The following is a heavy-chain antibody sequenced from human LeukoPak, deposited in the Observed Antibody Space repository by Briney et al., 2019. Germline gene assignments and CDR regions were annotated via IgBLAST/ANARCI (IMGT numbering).Heavy chain of an antibody. CDR2: ISWNSGSI. Sequence: GGSLRLSCAASGFTFDDYAMHWVRQAPGKGLEWVSGISWNSGSIGYADSVKGRFTISRDNAKNSLYLQMNSLRAEDMALYYCAKDMGPGVAVAGILDYWGQGTLVTVSS. CDR1: GFTFDDYA. D-gene: IGHD6-19*01. CDR3: AKDMGPGVAVAGILDY. V-gene: IGHV3-9*03. J-gene: IGHJ4*02.